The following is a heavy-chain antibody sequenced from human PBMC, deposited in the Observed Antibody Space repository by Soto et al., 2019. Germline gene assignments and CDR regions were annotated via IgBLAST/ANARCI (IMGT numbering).Heavy chain of an antibody. CDR3: ASYNWPATSDY. V-gene: IGHV3-74*01. Sequence: EVQVVESGGGLVQPGGSLRLSCTATGLNLNSIWMYWVRQSPGEGLQWISGIAENGRSTRYADSVKGRFTISRDNAKNTLYLQRNGLRAEYTAVYYCASYNWPATSDYWGQGTLVTVSS. D-gene: IGHD1-20*01. CDR1: GLNLNSIW. J-gene: IGHJ4*02. CDR2: IAENGRST.